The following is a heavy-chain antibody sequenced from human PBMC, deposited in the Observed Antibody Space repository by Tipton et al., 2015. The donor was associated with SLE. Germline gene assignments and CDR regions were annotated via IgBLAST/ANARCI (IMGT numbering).Heavy chain of an antibody. J-gene: IGHJ6*03. Sequence: SLRLSCVASGFTVSSNYMSGVRQAPGKGLEWVSVIYSGGGTYYADSVKGRFTISRDNAKNTLYLQMNSLRAEDTAVYYCAPYGSGIMDVWGKGTTVTVSS. CDR2: IYSGGGT. V-gene: IGHV3-53*01. CDR1: GFTVSSNY. D-gene: IGHD3-10*01. CDR3: APYGSGIMDV.